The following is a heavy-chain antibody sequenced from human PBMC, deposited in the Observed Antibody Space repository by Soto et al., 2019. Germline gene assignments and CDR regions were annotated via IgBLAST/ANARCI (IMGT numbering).Heavy chain of an antibody. D-gene: IGHD4-17*01. V-gene: IGHV3-48*02. CDR1: GFTFSSYS. CDR3: ARATVNTFDYGMDV. J-gene: IGHJ6*02. CDR2: ISSSSSTI. Sequence: VGSLRLSCAASGFTFSSYSMNWVRQAPGKGLEWVSYISSSSSTIYYADSVKGRFTISRDNAKNSLYLQMNSLRDEDTAVYYCARATVNTFDYGMDVCGQRTTVTVSS.